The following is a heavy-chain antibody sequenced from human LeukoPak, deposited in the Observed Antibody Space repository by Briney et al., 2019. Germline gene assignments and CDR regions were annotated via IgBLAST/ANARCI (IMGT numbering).Heavy chain of an antibody. CDR1: GYIFTGYY. Sequence: ASVKVSCKASGYIFTGYYMHWVRQAPGQGLEWMGWINPNSGDTNYAQKFQGRVTMTRDTSISTAYMELSRLRSDDTAVYYCARVYSARGYSGYDFTYFDYWGQGTLVTVSS. J-gene: IGHJ4*02. D-gene: IGHD5-12*01. CDR3: ARVYSARGYSGYDFTYFDY. V-gene: IGHV1-2*02. CDR2: INPNSGDT.